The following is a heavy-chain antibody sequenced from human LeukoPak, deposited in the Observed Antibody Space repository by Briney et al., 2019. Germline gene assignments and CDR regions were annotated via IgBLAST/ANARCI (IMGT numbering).Heavy chain of an antibody. V-gene: IGHV1-24*01. CDR3: ATSAPFYDSSGYYFDY. Sequence: ASVKVSCKASGYTFTSYDINWVRQAPGKGLEWMGGFDPEDGETIYAQKFQGRVTMTEDTSTDTAYMELSSLRSEDTAVYYCATSAPFYDSSGYYFDYWGQGTLVTVSS. J-gene: IGHJ4*02. CDR2: FDPEDGET. CDR1: GYTFTSYD. D-gene: IGHD3-22*01.